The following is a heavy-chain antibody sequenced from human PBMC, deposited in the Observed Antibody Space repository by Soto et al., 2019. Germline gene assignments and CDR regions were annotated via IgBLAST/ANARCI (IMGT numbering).Heavy chain of an antibody. V-gene: IGHV2-5*01. CDR2: IYWNDDK. CDR3: SHSSVIDATFDP. Sequence: QITLKESGPTLVKPTQTPPLTCTFSGFSLSTSEVGVVWIRQPPGKALEWLALIYWNDDKRYSPSLKSRLTNAKDPSKNQVVLTMTNMDPVDTAAYYCSHSSVIDATFDPWGQGTLVTVSS. J-gene: IGHJ5*02. CDR1: GFSLSTSEVG. D-gene: IGHD2-21*01.